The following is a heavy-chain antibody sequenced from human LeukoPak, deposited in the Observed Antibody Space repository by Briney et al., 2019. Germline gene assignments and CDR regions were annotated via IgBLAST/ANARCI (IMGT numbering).Heavy chain of an antibody. J-gene: IGHJ6*02. CDR1: GGTFSSYA. CDR3: ARVQDYYDSSGYYWAYYYYGMDV. D-gene: IGHD3-22*01. Sequence: SVKVSCKASGGTFSSYAISWVRPAPGQGLEWMGGIIPIFGTANYAQKFQGRVTITADESTSTAYMELSSLRSEDTAVYYCARVQDYYDSSGYYWAYYYYGMDVWGQGTTVTVSS. CDR2: IIPIFGTA. V-gene: IGHV1-69*13.